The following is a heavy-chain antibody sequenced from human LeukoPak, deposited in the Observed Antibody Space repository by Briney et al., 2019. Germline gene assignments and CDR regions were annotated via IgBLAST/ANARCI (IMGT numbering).Heavy chain of an antibody. CDR2: ISYDGSNK. V-gene: IGHV3-30*03. CDR1: GFTFSSYG. D-gene: IGHD6-13*01. CDR3: ARDPLSSSSFDL. J-gene: IGHJ4*02. Sequence: PGGSLRLSCAASGFTFSSYGMHWVRQAPGKGLEWVAVISYDGSNKYYADSVKGRFTISRDNAKNSLYLQMNSLRAEDTAVYYCARDPLSSSSFDLWGQGTLVTVSS.